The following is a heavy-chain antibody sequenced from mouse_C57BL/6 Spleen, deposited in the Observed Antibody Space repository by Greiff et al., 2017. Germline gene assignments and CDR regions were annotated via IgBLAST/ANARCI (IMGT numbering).Heavy chain of an antibody. D-gene: IGHD1-1*01. CDR3: ARDYYGSSLPFAY. Sequence: VQLQQPGAELVKPGASVKLSCKASGYTFTSYWLHWVKQRPGQGLEWIGMIHPNRGSTNYNEKFKSKATLTVDKSSSTAYMQRSSLTSEDSAVYYCARDYYGSSLPFAYWGQGTLVTVSA. V-gene: IGHV1-64*01. CDR1: GYTFTSYW. CDR2: IHPNRGST. J-gene: IGHJ3*01.